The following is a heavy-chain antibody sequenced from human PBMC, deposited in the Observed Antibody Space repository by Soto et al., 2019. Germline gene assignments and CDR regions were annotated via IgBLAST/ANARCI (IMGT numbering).Heavy chain of an antibody. D-gene: IGHD6-19*01. CDR2: INHSGST. J-gene: IGHJ6*02. CDR1: GGSFSGYY. V-gene: IGHV4-34*01. CDR3: AKAVAGTTLYGMDV. Sequence: SETLSLTCAVYGGSFSGYYWSWIRQPPGKGLEWIGEINHSGSTNYNPSLKSGVTISVDTSKNQFSLKLSSVTAADTAVYYCAKAVAGTTLYGMDVWGQGTTVTVSS.